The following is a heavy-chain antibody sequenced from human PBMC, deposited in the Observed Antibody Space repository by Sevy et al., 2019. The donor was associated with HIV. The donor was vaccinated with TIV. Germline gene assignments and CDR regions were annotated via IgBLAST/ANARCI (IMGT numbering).Heavy chain of an antibody. CDR1: GFTFSSYW. J-gene: IGHJ4*02. Sequence: GGSLRLSCAASGFTFSSYWMSWVRQAPGKGLEWVANIKQDGNEKYYVDSVKGRFTISRDNAKNSLYLQMNSLRAEDTAVYYCARDIPPRVFGVVKTSVFDYWGQGTLVTVSS. D-gene: IGHD3-3*01. V-gene: IGHV3-7*03. CDR2: IKQDGNEK. CDR3: ARDIPPRVFGVVKTSVFDY.